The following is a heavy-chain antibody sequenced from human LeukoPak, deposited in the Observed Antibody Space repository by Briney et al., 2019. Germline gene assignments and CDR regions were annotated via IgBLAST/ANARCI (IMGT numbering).Heavy chain of an antibody. D-gene: IGHD2-21*02. CDR2: ISGNGGSA. J-gene: IGHJ4*02. Sequence: GGSLRLSCAASGFTFSTYALSWVRQAPGKGLEWVSAISGNGGSASYADSVKGRFTIPRDNSKNTLYLQMNRLRAEDTAVYYCAKADLIVVVTFFDYWGQGTLVTVSS. V-gene: IGHV3-23*01. CDR1: GFTFSTYA. CDR3: AKADLIVVVTFFDY.